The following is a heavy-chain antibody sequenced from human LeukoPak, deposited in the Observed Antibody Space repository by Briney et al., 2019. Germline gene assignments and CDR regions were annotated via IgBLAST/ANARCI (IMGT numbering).Heavy chain of an antibody. CDR1: GFTFSSYA. Sequence: GGSLRLSCAASGFTFSSYAMSWVRQAPGKGLELVSAISGSGGSTYYADSVKGRFTISRDNSKNTLYLQMNSLRAEDTAVYYCAKVKARWFGELDAFDIWGQGTMVTVSS. D-gene: IGHD3-10*01. CDR3: AKVKARWFGELDAFDI. J-gene: IGHJ3*02. CDR2: ISGSGGST. V-gene: IGHV3-23*01.